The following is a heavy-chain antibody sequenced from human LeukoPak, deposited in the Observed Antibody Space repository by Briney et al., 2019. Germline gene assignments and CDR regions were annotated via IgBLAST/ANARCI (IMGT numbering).Heavy chain of an antibody. J-gene: IGHJ3*01. CDR1: GYNFIGYY. Sequence: ASVKVSCKASGYNFIGYYIHWVRQAPGQGLEWMGCISPRSGGTNYAPKFQGWVTMTRDTSITTAYMDMSRLTSDDTAAYYCATTRDYTDAFASWGQGTMVTVSS. V-gene: IGHV1-2*04. CDR2: ISPRSGGT. CDR3: ATTRDYTDAFAS. D-gene: IGHD4-11*01.